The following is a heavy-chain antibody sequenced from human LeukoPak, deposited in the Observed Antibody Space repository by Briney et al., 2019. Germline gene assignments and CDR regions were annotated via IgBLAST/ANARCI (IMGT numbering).Heavy chain of an antibody. CDR3: ARDLNYGGNV. CDR2: IYYSGST. J-gene: IGHJ4*02. Sequence: SETLFLTCTVSGGYISSYYWSWIRQPPGKGLEWIGYIYYSGSTNYNPSLTSRVTISVDTSKNQFSLKLSSVTAADTAVYYCARDLNYGGNVWGQGTLVTVSS. V-gene: IGHV4-59*01. D-gene: IGHD4-23*01. CDR1: GGYISSYY.